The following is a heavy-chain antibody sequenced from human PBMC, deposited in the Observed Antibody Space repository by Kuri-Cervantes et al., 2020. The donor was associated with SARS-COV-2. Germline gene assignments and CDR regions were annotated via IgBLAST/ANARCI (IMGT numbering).Heavy chain of an antibody. Sequence: ESLKISCAVYGGSFSGYYWSWIRQPPGKGLEWIGEINHSGSTNYNPSFKSRVTISVDTSKNQFSLNLRSVTAADTAVFYCARHAAWHGSSDWYFDLWGRGTLVTVSS. V-gene: IGHV4-34*01. CDR2: INHSGST. CDR3: ARHAAWHGSSDWYFDL. CDR1: GGSFSGYY. D-gene: IGHD6-13*01. J-gene: IGHJ2*01.